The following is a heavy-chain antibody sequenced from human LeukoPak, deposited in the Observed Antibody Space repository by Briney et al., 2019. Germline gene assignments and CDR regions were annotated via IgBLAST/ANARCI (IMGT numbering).Heavy chain of an antibody. Sequence: GGSLRLSCAASGFTFSSYAMSWVRQAPGKGLEWVSAISGSGGSTYYADSVKGRFTISRDNSKNTLYLQMNSLRAEDTAVYYCAKGLHYDFWSDYYYGMDVWGQGTTVTVSS. CDR1: GFTFSSYA. V-gene: IGHV3-23*01. CDR2: ISGSGGST. J-gene: IGHJ6*02. D-gene: IGHD3-3*01. CDR3: AKGLHYDFWSDYYYGMDV.